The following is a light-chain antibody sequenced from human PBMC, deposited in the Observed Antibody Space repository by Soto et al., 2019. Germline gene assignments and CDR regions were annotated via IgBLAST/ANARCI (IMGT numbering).Light chain of an antibody. CDR3: QHYDSLPIT. CDR2: GAS. J-gene: IGKJ5*01. V-gene: IGKV3-15*01. Sequence: EIVMTQSPATVPVSPGERVTLSCRASQSVSIDLAWYQQKPGQAPRLLIYGASTRATGIPDRFSGSGSGTDFTLTITRLEPEDFAVFYCQHYDSLPITFGQGTRLEIK. CDR1: QSVSID.